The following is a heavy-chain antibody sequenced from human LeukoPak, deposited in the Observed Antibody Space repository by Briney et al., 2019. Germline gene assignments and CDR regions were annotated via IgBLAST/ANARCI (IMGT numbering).Heavy chain of an antibody. CDR1: GLTVSSNY. CDR3: AKEPRSIAARTGYFDY. V-gene: IGHV3-53*05. CDR2: IYTGGTT. D-gene: IGHD6-6*01. J-gene: IGHJ4*02. Sequence: GGSLRLSCGVSGLTVSSNYMSWGRQARGKGLEWGSVIYTGGTTFYADSVKGRFIISRDNSKNTLYLQMNSLRAEDTAVYYCAKEPRSIAARTGYFDYWGQGTLVTVSS.